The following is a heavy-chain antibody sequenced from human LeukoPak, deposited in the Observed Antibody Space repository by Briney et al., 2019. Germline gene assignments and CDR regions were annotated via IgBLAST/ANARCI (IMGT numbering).Heavy chain of an antibody. CDR2: ISAYNGNT. V-gene: IGHV1-18*04. CDR1: GYTFSSYG. CDR3: ARDLRRWFDP. Sequence: RASVKVPCKASGYTFSSYGISWVRQAPGQGLEWMGWISAYNGNTNYAQKLQGRVTMTTDTSTSTAYMELRSLRSDDTAVYYCARDLRRWFDPWGQGTLVTVSS. J-gene: IGHJ5*02.